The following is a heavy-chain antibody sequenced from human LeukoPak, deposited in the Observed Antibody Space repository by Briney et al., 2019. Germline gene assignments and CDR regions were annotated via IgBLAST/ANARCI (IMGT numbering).Heavy chain of an antibody. J-gene: IGHJ4*02. CDR2: INPHSDDT. Sequence: ASVKVSCKAFGYIFTDNYIHWVRQAPGQGLEWMGWINPHSDDTNYAQSFQGRVTMTRDTSISTAYMELSRLRSDDTAVYYCARAVAYDNLSIDFWGQGALVTVSS. D-gene: IGHD4-23*01. V-gene: IGHV1-2*02. CDR3: ARAVAYDNLSIDF. CDR1: GYIFTDNY.